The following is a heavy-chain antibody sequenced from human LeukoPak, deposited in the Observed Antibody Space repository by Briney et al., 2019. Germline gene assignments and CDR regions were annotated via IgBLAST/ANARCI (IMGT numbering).Heavy chain of an antibody. D-gene: IGHD3-22*01. CDR3: ARAISYYDSSGYNY. Sequence: SQTLSLTCTVSGGSISSGGYYWSWIRQHPGKGLEWVGYIYYSGSTYYNPSLKSRVTISVDTSKNQFSLKLSSVTAADTAVYYCARAISYYDSSGYNYWGQGTLVTVSS. J-gene: IGHJ4*02. V-gene: IGHV4-31*03. CDR1: GGSISSGGYY. CDR2: IYYSGST.